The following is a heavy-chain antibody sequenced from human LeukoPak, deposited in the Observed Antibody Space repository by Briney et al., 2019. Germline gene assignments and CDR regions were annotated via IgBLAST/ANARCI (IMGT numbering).Heavy chain of an antibody. CDR3: ARVANYYDTSAR. J-gene: IGHJ4*02. CDR1: GFTFSNYE. Sequence: PGGSLTLSCAASGFTFSNYEMNWVRQAPGKGLEWVSYISSSGSIIYYADSVKGRFTITIDNAKNSLYLRRNSRRAEDTAVYYCARVANYYDTSARWGQGTLVTVSS. V-gene: IGHV3-48*03. D-gene: IGHD3-22*01. CDR2: ISSSGSII.